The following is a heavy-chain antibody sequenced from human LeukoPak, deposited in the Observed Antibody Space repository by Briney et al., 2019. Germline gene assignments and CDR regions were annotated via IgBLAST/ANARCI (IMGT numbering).Heavy chain of an antibody. CDR1: GFTFSSYG. D-gene: IGHD1-26*01. CDR2: ISCSCGST. J-gene: IGHJ4*02. V-gene: IGHV3-23*01. Sequence: GGSLRLSCAASGFTFSSYGMHWVRQAPGKGLEGVSAISCSCGSTYYADSVKGRFTISRDNSKNTLYLQMNGLRVEDTAVYYCAKGGLAWLDYWGQGTLVNVSS. CDR3: AKGGLAWLDY.